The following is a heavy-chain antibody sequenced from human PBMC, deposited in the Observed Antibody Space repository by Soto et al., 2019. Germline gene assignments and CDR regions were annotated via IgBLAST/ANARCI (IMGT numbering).Heavy chain of an antibody. CDR2: ISSSSSYT. Sequence: GGSLSLSCAASGFTFSDYYMSWIRQAPGKGLEWVSYISSSSSYTNYADSVKGRFTISRDNAKNSLYLQMNSLRAEDTAVYYCAREGPTISGAADAFDIWGQGTMVTVS. J-gene: IGHJ3*02. D-gene: IGHD3-3*01. CDR1: GFTFSDYY. V-gene: IGHV3-11*06. CDR3: AREGPTISGAADAFDI.